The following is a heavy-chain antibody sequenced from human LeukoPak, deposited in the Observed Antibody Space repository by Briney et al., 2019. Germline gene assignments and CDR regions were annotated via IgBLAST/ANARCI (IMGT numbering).Heavy chain of an antibody. CDR1: GFIFSNYG. CDR2: ISFSSTHI. D-gene: IGHD6-19*01. CDR3: ARAGYSSGWYSNYYYGMDV. Sequence: GGSLRLSCAASGFIFSNYGMSWVRQAPGKGLEWVSSISFSSTHIYYADSIQGRFTISRDNAENSLYLQMNSLRAEDTALYHCARAGYSSGWYSNYYYGMDVWGQGTTVTVSS. V-gene: IGHV3-21*04. J-gene: IGHJ6*02.